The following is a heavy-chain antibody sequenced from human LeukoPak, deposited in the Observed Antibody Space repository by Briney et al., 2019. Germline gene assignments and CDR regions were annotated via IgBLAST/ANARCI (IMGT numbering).Heavy chain of an antibody. D-gene: IGHD6-19*01. J-gene: IGHJ4*02. CDR1: GYTFTGYY. CDR2: ISAHNGNT. Sequence: GASVKVSCKASGYTFTGYYMHWVRQAPGQGLEWVGWISAHNGNTNYAQNLQGRVTMTTDTTTTTAYMELRSLRSDDTAVYYCSRDCSSDWCIFDFWGQGTLVTVSS. CDR3: SRDCSSDWCIFDF. V-gene: IGHV1-18*04.